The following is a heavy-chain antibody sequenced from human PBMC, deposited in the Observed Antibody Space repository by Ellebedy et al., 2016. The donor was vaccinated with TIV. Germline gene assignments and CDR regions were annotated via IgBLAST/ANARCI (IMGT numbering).Heavy chain of an antibody. V-gene: IGHV3-53*01. Sequence: GESLKISCAASGFTVSSNYMSWVRQAPGKGLEWVSVIYSGGSTYYADSVKGRFTISRDNSKNTLYLQMNSLRAEDTAVYYCAQELGYSASGGYWGQGTLVTVSS. CDR2: IYSGGST. D-gene: IGHD5-12*01. CDR3: AQELGYSASGGY. J-gene: IGHJ4*02. CDR1: GFTVSSNY.